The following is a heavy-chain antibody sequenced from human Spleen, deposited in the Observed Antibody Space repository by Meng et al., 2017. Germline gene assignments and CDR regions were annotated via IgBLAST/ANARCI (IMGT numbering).Heavy chain of an antibody. CDR3: TKNDFYCLGY. V-gene: IGHV4-4*02. Sequence: QESGPGLGKPSGTLSLTCAVSGGSISSDNWWSWVRQPPGKGLEWIGEIYHSGSTNYNPSLKSRITISVDKPKNQFSLTLSSVTAADTAVYYCTKNDFYCLGYWGQGTLVTVSS. D-gene: IGHD2-21*01. CDR2: IYHSGST. J-gene: IGHJ4*02. CDR1: GGSISSDNW.